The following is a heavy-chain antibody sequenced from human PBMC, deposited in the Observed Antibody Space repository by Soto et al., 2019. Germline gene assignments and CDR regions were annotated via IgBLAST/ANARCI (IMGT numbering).Heavy chain of an antibody. V-gene: IGHV4-39*07. CDR2: IFYSGST. D-gene: IGHD6-6*01. Sequence: PSETLSLTCTVSSGSISSSIYYGGWIRRPPGKGLEWIGSIFYSGSTNYNPSLKSRVTISVDTSKNQFSLKLTSVTAADTAVYYCAAPPRYWGQGTLVTVSS. CDR1: SGSISSSIYY. J-gene: IGHJ4*02. CDR3: AAPPRY.